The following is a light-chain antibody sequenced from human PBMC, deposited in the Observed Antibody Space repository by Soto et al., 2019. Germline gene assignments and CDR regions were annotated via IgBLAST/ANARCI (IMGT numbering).Light chain of an antibody. CDR2: KAS. V-gene: IGKV1-5*03. Sequence: DIQMTQSPSTLSASVGDRVTITCRASQSISSWLAWYQQKPGKAPKLLIYKASSLESGVPSRFSRSGSGTEFTLTISSLQPDDFSTYDCEQYNSSPSFSQGTKVEIK. CDR3: EQYNSSPS. CDR1: QSISSW. J-gene: IGKJ1*01.